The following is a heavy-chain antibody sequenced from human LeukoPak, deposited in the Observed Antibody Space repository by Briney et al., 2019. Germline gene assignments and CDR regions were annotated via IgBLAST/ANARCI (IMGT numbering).Heavy chain of an antibody. CDR1: GFTFSSYS. J-gene: IGHJ6*02. CDR3: ARAQYYYGSGTVYYYGMDV. CDR2: ISSSSSTI. D-gene: IGHD3-10*01. V-gene: IGHV3-48*02. Sequence: GGSLRLSCAASGFTFSSYSMNWVRQAPGKGLEWVSYISSSSSTIYYADSVKGRFTISRDNAKNSLYLQMNSLRDEDTAVYYCARAQYYYGSGTVYYYGMDVWGQGTTVSVSS.